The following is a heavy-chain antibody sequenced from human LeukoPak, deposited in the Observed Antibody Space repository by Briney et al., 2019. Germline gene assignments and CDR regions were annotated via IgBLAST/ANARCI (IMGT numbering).Heavy chain of an antibody. D-gene: IGHD1-26*01. Sequence: ASVKVSCKASGYTFTGYYMHRVRRAPPQGLEWMGWINPNSGGTNYVQKFQGRVTMTRDTSISTAYMELRRLRSDDEAVYYCARDGVVGADSAFDIWGQGTMVTVSS. CDR2: INPNSGGT. CDR3: ARDGVVGADSAFDI. V-gene: IGHV1-2*02. CDR1: GYTFTGYY. J-gene: IGHJ3*02.